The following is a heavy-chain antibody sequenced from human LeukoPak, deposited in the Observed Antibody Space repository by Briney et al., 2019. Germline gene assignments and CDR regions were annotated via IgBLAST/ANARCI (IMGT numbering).Heavy chain of an antibody. CDR3: ARAGVPAALSDLYYYCYMDV. Sequence: ASVKVSCKASGYTFTGYYMHWVRQAPGQGLEWMGWINPNSGGTNYAQKFQGRVTMTRDTSISTAYMELSRLRSDDTAVYYCARAGVPAALSDLYYYCYMDVWGKGTTVTVSS. CDR2: INPNSGGT. J-gene: IGHJ6*03. CDR1: GYTFTGYY. D-gene: IGHD2-2*01. V-gene: IGHV1-2*02.